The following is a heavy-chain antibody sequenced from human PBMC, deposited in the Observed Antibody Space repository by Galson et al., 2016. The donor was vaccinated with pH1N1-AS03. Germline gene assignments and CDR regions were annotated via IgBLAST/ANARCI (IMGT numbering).Heavy chain of an antibody. J-gene: IGHJ2*01. CDR2: IYTIGST. CDR3: ARHDPPGDYGGTHWYVDL. CDR1: GGSISSYY. V-gene: IGHV4-4*07. D-gene: IGHD4-17*01. Sequence: ETLSLTCTVSGGSISSYYWSWIRQPAGKGLEWIGRIYTIGSTNYNPSLKSRVTILVDTSKHHFSLRLSSVTAADTAVYYCARHDPPGDYGGTHWYVDLWGRGTLVTVSS.